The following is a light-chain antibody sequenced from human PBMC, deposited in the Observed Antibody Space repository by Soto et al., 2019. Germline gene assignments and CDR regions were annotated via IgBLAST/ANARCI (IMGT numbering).Light chain of an antibody. CDR1: NTDVGGYNY. V-gene: IGLV2-14*01. CDR2: KVT. J-gene: IGLJ1*01. Sequence: QSALPQPASVPGSPGQSITISCTGTNTDVGGYNYVSWYQQHPGKAPKLMIYKVTNRPSGVSTRFSGSRSGNTASLTISGLQAEDEADYYCSSYTSASTLVFGTGTKLTVL. CDR3: SSYTSASTLV.